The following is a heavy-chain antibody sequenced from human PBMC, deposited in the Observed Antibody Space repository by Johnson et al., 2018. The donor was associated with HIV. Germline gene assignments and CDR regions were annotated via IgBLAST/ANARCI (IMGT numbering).Heavy chain of an antibody. CDR3: AKEQPARAFDI. D-gene: IGHD1/OR15-1a*01. Sequence: SWVRQVPGKGLEWISGINWNGHGTGYADSVKGRFTVSRDNAKNSLYLQMNSLKAEDTTIYYCAKEQPARAFDIWGQGTMVTVSS. CDR2: INWNGHGT. V-gene: IGHV3-20*03. J-gene: IGHJ3*02.